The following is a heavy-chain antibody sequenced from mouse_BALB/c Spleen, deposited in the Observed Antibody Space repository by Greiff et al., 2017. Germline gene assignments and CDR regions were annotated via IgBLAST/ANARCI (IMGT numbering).Heavy chain of an antibody. Sequence: EVKLMESGGGLVKPGGSLKLSCAASGFAFSSYDMSWVRQTPEKRLEWVAYISSGGGSTYYPDTVKGRFTISRDNAKNTLYLQMSSLKSEDTAMYYCARRGNYYGSHMDYWGQGTSVTVSS. V-gene: IGHV5-12-1*01. CDR1: GFAFSSYD. D-gene: IGHD1-1*01. J-gene: IGHJ4*01. CDR2: ISSGGGST. CDR3: ARRGNYYGSHMDY.